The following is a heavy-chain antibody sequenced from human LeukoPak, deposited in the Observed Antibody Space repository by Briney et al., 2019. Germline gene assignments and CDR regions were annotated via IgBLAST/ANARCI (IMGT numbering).Heavy chain of an antibody. CDR1: GGTFISYA. J-gene: IGHJ4*02. CDR2: IIPIFGTA. CDR3: ASSSSSDTDY. V-gene: IGHV1-69*05. D-gene: IGHD6-6*01. Sequence: SVKVSCKASGGTFISYAISWVRQAPGQGLEWMGRIIPIFGTANYAQKFQGRVTITTDESTSTAYMELSSLRSEDTAVYHCASSSSSDTDYWGQGTLVTVSS.